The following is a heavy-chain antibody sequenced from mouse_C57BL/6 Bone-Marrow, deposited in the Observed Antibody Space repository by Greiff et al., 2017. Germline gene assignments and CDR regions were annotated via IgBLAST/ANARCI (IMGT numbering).Heavy chain of an antibody. CDR3: ASMANWDWYFDV. V-gene: IGHV2-2*01. J-gene: IGHJ1*03. CDR2: IWSGGST. Sequence: VQLQQSGPGLVQPSQSLSITCTVSGFSLTSYGVHWVRQSPGKGLEWLGVIWSGGSTDYNAAFISRLSISKDNSKSQVFFKMNSLQADDTAIYYCASMANWDWYFDVWGTGTTVTVSS. D-gene: IGHD4-1*02. CDR1: GFSLTSYG.